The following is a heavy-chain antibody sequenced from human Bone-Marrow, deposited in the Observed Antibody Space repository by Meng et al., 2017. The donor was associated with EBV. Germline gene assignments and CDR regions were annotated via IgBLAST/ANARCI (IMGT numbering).Heavy chain of an antibody. D-gene: IGHD3-10*01. CDR3: ARRSITMVRGVDDWFDP. Sequence: QLQLQESGPGLVKPSGTLSPTCAVSGGSISSSNWWSWVRQPPGKGLEWIGEIYHSGSTNYNPSLKSRVTISVDKSKNQFSLKLSSVTAADTAVYYCARRSITMVRGVDDWFDPWGQGTLVTVSS. J-gene: IGHJ5*02. V-gene: IGHV4-4*02. CDR2: IYHSGST. CDR1: GGSISSSNW.